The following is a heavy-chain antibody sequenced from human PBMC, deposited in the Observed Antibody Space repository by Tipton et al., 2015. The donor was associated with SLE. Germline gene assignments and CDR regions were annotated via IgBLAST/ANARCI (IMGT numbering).Heavy chain of an antibody. CDR2: ISWNSGTK. Sequence: SLRLSCAASGFTFDDHAMHWVRQAPGKGLEWVSLISWNSGTKAYADSVKGRFTISRDNAKNSLYLQINSLRAEDTGVYYCTRAVPGYFDYWGQGMLVTVSS. CDR3: TRAVPGYFDY. CDR1: GFTFDDHA. V-gene: IGHV3-9*01. J-gene: IGHJ4*02.